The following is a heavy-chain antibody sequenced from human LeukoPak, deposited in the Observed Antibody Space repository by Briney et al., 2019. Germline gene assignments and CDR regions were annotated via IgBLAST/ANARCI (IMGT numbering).Heavy chain of an antibody. CDR2: INHSGST. CDR1: GGSFSGYY. Sequence: SETLSLTCAVYGGSFSGYYWSWIRQPPGKGLEWIGEINHSGSTNYNPSLKSRVTISVDTSKNQFSLKLSSVTAADTAVYYCARGPNYYGSGSLDPGGQGTLVTVSS. J-gene: IGHJ5*02. D-gene: IGHD3-10*01. V-gene: IGHV4-34*01. CDR3: ARGPNYYGSGSLDP.